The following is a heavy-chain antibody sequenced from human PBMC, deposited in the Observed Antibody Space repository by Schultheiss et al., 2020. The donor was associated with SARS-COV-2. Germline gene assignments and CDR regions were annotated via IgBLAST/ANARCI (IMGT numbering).Heavy chain of an antibody. J-gene: IGHJ4*02. CDR1: GGSISSSNW. CDR2: IYHSGST. CDR3: ARTDLWEQWLVPIYDY. Sequence: SETLSLTCAVSGGSISSSNWWSWVRQPPGKGLEWIGEIYHSGSTNYNPSLKSRVTISVDKSKNQFSLKLSSVTAADTAVYYCARTDLWEQWLVPIYDYWGQGTLVTVSS. V-gene: IGHV4-4*02. D-gene: IGHD6-19*01.